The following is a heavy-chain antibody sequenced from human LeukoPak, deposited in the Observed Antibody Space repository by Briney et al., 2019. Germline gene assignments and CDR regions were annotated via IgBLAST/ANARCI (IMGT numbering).Heavy chain of an antibody. V-gene: IGHV1-18*01. CDR1: GYTFTSYG. D-gene: IGHD3-10*01. J-gene: IGHJ3*02. CDR3: ARDSGKRPPLRGYAFDI. CDR2: ISAYNGNT. Sequence: GASVKVSCKASGYTFTSYGISWVRQAPGQGLEWMGWISAYNGNTNYAQKLQGRVTMTTDTSTSTAYMELRSLRSDDTAVYYCARDSGKRPPLRGYAFDIWGQGTMVTVSS.